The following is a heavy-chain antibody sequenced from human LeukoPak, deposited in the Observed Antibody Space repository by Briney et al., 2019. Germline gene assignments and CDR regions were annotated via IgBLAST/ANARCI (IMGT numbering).Heavy chain of an antibody. CDR1: GFTFSSYE. D-gene: IGHD5-24*01. CDR3: ARTIEMATISYFDY. Sequence: GGSLGLSCAASGFTFSSYEMNWVRQAPGKGLEWVSYISSSGSTIYYADSVKGRFTISRDNAKNSLYLQMNILSAEDTAVYYCARTIEMATISYFDYWGQGTLVTVSS. J-gene: IGHJ4*02. V-gene: IGHV3-48*03. CDR2: ISSSGSTI.